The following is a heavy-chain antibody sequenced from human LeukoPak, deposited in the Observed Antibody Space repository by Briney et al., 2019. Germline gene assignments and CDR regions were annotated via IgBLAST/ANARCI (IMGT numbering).Heavy chain of an antibody. Sequence: GASVKVSCKASVYTFIDYYIHWVRQAPGQGLEWMGWINPHTGGTNSAQKFLGRVTMTRDTSITTAYMELSRLTSDDTAVYYCASTRLTGQYYYYYYMDVWGKGTTVTVSS. J-gene: IGHJ6*03. D-gene: IGHD3-9*01. CDR1: VYTFIDYY. CDR2: INPHTGGT. V-gene: IGHV1-2*02. CDR3: ASTRLTGQYYYYYYMDV.